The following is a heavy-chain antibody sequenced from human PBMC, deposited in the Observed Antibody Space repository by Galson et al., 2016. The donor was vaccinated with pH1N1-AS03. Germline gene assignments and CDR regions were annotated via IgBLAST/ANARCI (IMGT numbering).Heavy chain of an antibody. CDR2: IYPPDSDA. J-gene: IGHJ4*02. D-gene: IGHD6-13*01. CDR3: ARHNEAATLSAPSDY. CDR1: GYTFRNHW. V-gene: IGHV5-51*01. Sequence: QSGAEVKKPGESLKISCQASGYTFRNHWIGRVRQMPGKGLEWMGIIYPPDSDARYSPSFQGQVTMSVDKSINTAYLQWNSLKASDTAIYYCARHNEAATLSAPSDYWGQGTLVTVSS.